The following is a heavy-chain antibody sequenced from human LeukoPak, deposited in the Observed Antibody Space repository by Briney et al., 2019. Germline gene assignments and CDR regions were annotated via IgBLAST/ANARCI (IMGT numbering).Heavy chain of an antibody. V-gene: IGHV1-24*01. CDR1: GYTLTELS. CDR2: FDPEDGET. D-gene: IGHD2-2*01. Sequence: ASVKVSCKVSGYTLTELSMHWVRQAPGKGLEWMGGFDPEDGETVYAQKFQGRVTMTEDTSTDTAYMELSSLRSEDTAVYYCATVFPKYQLLSPSQFDPWGQGTLVTVSS. J-gene: IGHJ5*02. CDR3: ATVFPKYQLLSPSQFDP.